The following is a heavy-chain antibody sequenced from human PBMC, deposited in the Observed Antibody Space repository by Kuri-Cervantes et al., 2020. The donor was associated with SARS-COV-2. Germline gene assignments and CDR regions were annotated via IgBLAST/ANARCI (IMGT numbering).Heavy chain of an antibody. Sequence: SQTLSLTCAVYGGSFSDYYWSWVRQPPGKGLEWIGEINHSGNTNYDPSLKSRVTISVDTSKNQFSLKLSSVTAADTAVYYCARDRPDRGAASIVVPAAILFDYWGQGTLVTVSS. D-gene: IGHD2-2*02. V-gene: IGHV4-34*01. CDR2: INHSGNT. CDR3: ARDRPDRGAASIVVPAAILFDY. J-gene: IGHJ4*02. CDR1: GGSFSDYY.